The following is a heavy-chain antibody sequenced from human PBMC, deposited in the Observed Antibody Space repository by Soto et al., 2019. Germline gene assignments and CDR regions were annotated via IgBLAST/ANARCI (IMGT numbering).Heavy chain of an antibody. CDR3: GIEAYVGYGDVIDH. D-gene: IGHD2-21*01. J-gene: IGHJ4*02. Sequence: SETLCLTCAVSGVSISSYYWSWIRQPPGKGLEWIGYNYYSGTTNYNPSLKSRVTISVDTSKNQFFLRLTSVTAADTAVYYCGIEAYVGYGDVIDHCGPGTLVIVSS. CDR2: NYYSGTT. CDR1: GVSISSYY. V-gene: IGHV4-59*01.